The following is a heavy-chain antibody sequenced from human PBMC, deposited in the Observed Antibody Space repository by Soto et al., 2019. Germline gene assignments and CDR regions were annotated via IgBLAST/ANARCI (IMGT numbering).Heavy chain of an antibody. CDR1: GYTFTSYD. CDR2: MNPDSGNT. CDR3: AKDLGSSSRWKYFDY. Sequence: ASVKVSCKASGYTFTSYDINWVRQATGQGPEWMGWMNPDSGNTGYVQKFQGRVTMTRNTAISTAYMELSSLRAEDTAVYYCAKDLGSSSRWKYFDYWGQGTLVTVSS. J-gene: IGHJ4*02. D-gene: IGHD6-13*01. V-gene: IGHV1-8*01.